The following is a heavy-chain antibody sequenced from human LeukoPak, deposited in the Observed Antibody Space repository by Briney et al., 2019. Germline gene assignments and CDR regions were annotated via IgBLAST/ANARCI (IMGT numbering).Heavy chain of an antibody. Sequence: GRSLRLSCAASGFTFDDYAMPWVRQAPGKGLEWVSGISWNSGSIGYADSVKGRFTISRDNAKNSLYLQMNSLRAEDTALYYCAKDRQYQLLHEIDYWGQGTLVTVSS. J-gene: IGHJ4*02. CDR3: AKDRQYQLLHEIDY. V-gene: IGHV3-9*01. D-gene: IGHD2-2*01. CDR2: ISWNSGSI. CDR1: GFTFDDYA.